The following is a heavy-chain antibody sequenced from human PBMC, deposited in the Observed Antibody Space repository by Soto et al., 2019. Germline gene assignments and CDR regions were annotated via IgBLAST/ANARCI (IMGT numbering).Heavy chain of an antibody. CDR2: INHSGST. V-gene: IGHV4-34*01. Sequence: PSETLSLTCAVYGGSFSGYYWSWIRQPPGKGLEWIGEINHSGSTNYNPSLKSRVNISVDTSKNQFSLKLSSVTAADTAVYYCARGRSYGFYYYYGMDVWGQGTTVTVSS. D-gene: IGHD5-18*01. CDR1: GGSFSGYY. CDR3: ARGRSYGFYYYYGMDV. J-gene: IGHJ6*02.